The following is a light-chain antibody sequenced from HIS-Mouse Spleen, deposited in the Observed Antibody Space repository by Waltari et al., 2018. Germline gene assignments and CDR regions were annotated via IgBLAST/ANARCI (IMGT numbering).Light chain of an antibody. CDR3: MQALQTPFT. V-gene: IGKV2-28*01. Sequence: DIVMSRSPLCLPVSLELPASLSCRSSQSLLHSTGYNSLDWYLQKPGQSPQLLIYVGSNRASGVPDRFSGSGSGTDFTLKISRVEAEDVGVYYCMQALQTPFTFGPGTKVDIK. CDR1: QSLLHSTGYNS. CDR2: VGS. J-gene: IGKJ3*01.